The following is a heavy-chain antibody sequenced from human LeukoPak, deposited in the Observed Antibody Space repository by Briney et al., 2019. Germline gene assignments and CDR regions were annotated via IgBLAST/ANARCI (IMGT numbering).Heavy chain of an antibody. V-gene: IGHV3-30-3*01. CDR1: GFTFSSYA. CDR2: ISYDGSNK. J-gene: IGHJ3*02. CDR3: ARDIESSGYLAPSGAFDI. D-gene: IGHD3-22*01. Sequence: PEGSLRLSCAASGFTFSSYAMHWVRQAPGKGLEWVAVISYDGSNKYYADSVKGRFTISRDNSKNTLYLQMNSLRAEDTAVYYCARDIESSGYLAPSGAFDIWGQGTMVTVSS.